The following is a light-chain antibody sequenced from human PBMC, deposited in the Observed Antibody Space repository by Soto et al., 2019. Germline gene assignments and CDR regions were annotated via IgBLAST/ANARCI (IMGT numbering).Light chain of an antibody. Sequence: QPVLTQSPSASASLGASVKVTCTLSSGHSTYDIAWLQQQPEKGPRYLMKLNSDGSHTKGDGIPDRFSGSSSGAERYLTISSLQSEDEADYYCQTWGTDSVIFGGGTKLTVL. V-gene: IGLV4-69*01. CDR2: LNSDGSH. J-gene: IGLJ2*01. CDR3: QTWGTDSVI. CDR1: SGHSTYD.